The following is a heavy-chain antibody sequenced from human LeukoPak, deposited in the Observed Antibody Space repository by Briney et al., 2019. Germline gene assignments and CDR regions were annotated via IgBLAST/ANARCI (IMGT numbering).Heavy chain of an antibody. CDR3: ARGQRKTRYSSSWYTTY. CDR1: GGSISSGGYS. D-gene: IGHD6-13*01. J-gene: IGHJ4*02. Sequence: SGTLSLTCAVSGGSISSGGYSWSWIRQPPGKGLEWIGYIYYSGSTYYNPSLKSRVTISVDTSKNQFSLKLSSVTAADTAVYYCARGQRKTRYSSSWYTTYWGQGTLVTVSS. V-gene: IGHV4-30-4*07. CDR2: IYYSGST.